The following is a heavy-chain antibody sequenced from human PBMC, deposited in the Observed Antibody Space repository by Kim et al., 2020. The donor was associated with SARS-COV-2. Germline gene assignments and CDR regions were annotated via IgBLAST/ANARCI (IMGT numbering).Heavy chain of an antibody. CDR2: IIPIFGTA. CDR3: ARGRVEYSSNWNWFDP. J-gene: IGHJ5*02. Sequence: SVKVSCNASGGTFSSYAISWVRQAPGQGLEWMGGIIPIFGTANYAQKFQGRVTITADESTSTAYMELSSLRSEDTAVYYCARGRVEYSSNWNWFDPWGQGTLVTVSS. V-gene: IGHV1-69*13. D-gene: IGHD6-6*01. CDR1: GGTFSSYA.